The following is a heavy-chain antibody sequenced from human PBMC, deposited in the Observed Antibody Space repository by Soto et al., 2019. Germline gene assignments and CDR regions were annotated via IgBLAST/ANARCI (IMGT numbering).Heavy chain of an antibody. J-gene: IGHJ5*02. V-gene: IGHV1-18*01. Sequence: QVQLVQSAVDVKKPGASVKVSCKASGYTFTSYGINWVRQAPGRGFEWIGWISAYNGNTNYAPKVQDRVTMTTDTSTGTAYMELRSLTSDDTAVYYCARDHSPHGSGSYNWFDPWGQGTLVTVSS. D-gene: IGHD3-10*01. CDR1: GYTFTSYG. CDR2: ISAYNGNT. CDR3: ARDHSPHGSGSYNWFDP.